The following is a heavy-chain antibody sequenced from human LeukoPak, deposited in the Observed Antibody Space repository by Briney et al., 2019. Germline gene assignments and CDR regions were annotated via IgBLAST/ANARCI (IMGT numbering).Heavy chain of an antibody. CDR3: ARGPAIYYYYGMDV. CDR2: INHSGST. V-gene: IGHV4-34*01. Sequence: SETLSLTCAVYGGSFSGYYWSWIRQPPGNGLEWIGEINHSGSTNYNPSLKSRVTISVDTSKNQFSLKLSSVTAADTAVYYCARGPAIYYYYGMDVWGQGTTVTVSS. CDR1: GGSFSGYY. J-gene: IGHJ6*02.